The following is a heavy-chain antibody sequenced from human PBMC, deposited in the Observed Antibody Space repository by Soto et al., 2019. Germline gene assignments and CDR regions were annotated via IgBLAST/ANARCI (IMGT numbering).Heavy chain of an antibody. Sequence: SETLSLTCTVSGGSISSYYWSWIRQPPGKGLEWIGYIYYSGSTNYNPSPKSRVTISVDTSKNQFSLKLSSVTAADTAVYYCAMAYYDSATNWFYPCGQGTLVPVSS. CDR2: IYYSGST. CDR1: GGSISSYY. D-gene: IGHD3-22*01. CDR3: AMAYYDSATNWFYP. V-gene: IGHV4-59*01. J-gene: IGHJ5*02.